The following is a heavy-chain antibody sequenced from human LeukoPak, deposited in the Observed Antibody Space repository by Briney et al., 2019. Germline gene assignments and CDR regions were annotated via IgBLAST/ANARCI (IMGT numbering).Heavy chain of an antibody. CDR3: ARDRKWLALYYFDY. V-gene: IGHV3-74*01. CDR2: INSDGSST. J-gene: IGHJ4*02. D-gene: IGHD6-19*01. CDR1: GFTFSSYW. Sequence: GGSLRLSCAASGFTFSSYWMHWVRQAPGKGLVWVSRINSDGSSTSYADSVKGRFTISRDNAKNTLYLQMNSLRAEDTALYYCARDRKWLALYYFDYWGQGTLVTVSS.